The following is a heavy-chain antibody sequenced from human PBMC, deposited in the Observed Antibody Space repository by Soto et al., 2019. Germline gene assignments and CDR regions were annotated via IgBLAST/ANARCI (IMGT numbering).Heavy chain of an antibody. CDR2: IYYSGST. V-gene: IGHV4-59*08. CDR3: ASHLGGRPDY. CDR1: GGSFSSSY. Sequence: QVQLQESGPGLVKPSETLSLTCTVSGGSFSSSYWSWIRQPPGKGLEWIGYIYYSGSTNYNPSLKSRVTISVDTSKNQFSLKLSSVTAADTAVYYCASHLGGRPDYWGQGILVTVSS. J-gene: IGHJ4*02. D-gene: IGHD1-26*01.